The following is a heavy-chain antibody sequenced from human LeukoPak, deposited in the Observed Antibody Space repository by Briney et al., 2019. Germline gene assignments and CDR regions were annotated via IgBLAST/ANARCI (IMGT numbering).Heavy chain of an antibody. CDR2: INHSGST. V-gene: IGHV4-34*01. D-gene: IGHD4-17*01. Sequence: PSETLSLTCAVYGGSFSGYYWSWIRQPPGKGLEWIGEINHSGSTNYNPSLKSRVTISVGTSKNQFSLKLSSVTAADTAVYYCARDYGDYEDYFDYWGQGTLVTVSS. J-gene: IGHJ4*02. CDR1: GGSFSGYY. CDR3: ARDYGDYEDYFDY.